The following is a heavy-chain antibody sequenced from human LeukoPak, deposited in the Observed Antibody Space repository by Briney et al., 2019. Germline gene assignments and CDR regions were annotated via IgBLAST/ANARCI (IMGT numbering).Heavy chain of an antibody. J-gene: IGHJ4*02. D-gene: IGHD3-10*01. CDR3: ARDGAITMIRGPLDY. CDR2: IYYSGST. Sequence: SETLSLTCTVSGGSISSSSYYWGWIRQPPGKGLEWIGSIYYSGSTYYNPSLKSRVTISVDTSKNQFSLKLSSVTAADTAVYYCARDGAITMIRGPLDYWGQGTLVTVSS. CDR1: GGSISSSSYY. V-gene: IGHV4-39*02.